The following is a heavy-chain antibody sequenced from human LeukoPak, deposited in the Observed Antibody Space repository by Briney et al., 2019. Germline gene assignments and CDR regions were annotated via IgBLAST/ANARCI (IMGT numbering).Heavy chain of an antibody. CDR1: GDSVSSNSAA. V-gene: IGHV6-1*01. CDR2: TYYRSRWYN. Sequence: SQTLSLTCAISGDSVSSNSAAWNWSRQSPSRGLEWLGRTYYRSRWYNDYAVSVRSRITINPDTSKNQFSLQLNSVTPEDTAVYYCARGDCSGGSCHYGMDVWGQGTTVTVSS. D-gene: IGHD2-15*01. CDR3: ARGDCSGGSCHYGMDV. J-gene: IGHJ6*02.